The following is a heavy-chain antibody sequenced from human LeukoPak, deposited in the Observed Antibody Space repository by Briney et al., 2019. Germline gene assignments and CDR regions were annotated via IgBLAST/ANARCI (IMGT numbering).Heavy chain of an antibody. D-gene: IGHD6-19*01. V-gene: IGHV3-23*01. Sequence: GGSLRLSCAASGFTVSNNYMSWVRQAPGKGLEWVSAISGSGGSTYYADSVKVRFTISRDNSKNTLYLQMNSLRAEDTAVYYCAKESGVSSGWNDYFDYWGQGTLVTVSS. J-gene: IGHJ4*02. CDR3: AKESGVSSGWNDYFDY. CDR2: ISGSGGST. CDR1: GFTVSNNY.